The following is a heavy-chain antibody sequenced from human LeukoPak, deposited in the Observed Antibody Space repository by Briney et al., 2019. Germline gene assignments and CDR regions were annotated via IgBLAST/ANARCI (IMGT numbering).Heavy chain of an antibody. CDR2: IYTSGST. V-gene: IGHV4-4*07. CDR1: GGSISSYY. CDR3: ARENAYGSGSYYNGDSWFDP. D-gene: IGHD3-10*01. J-gene: IGHJ5*02. Sequence: PSETLSLTCTISGGSISSYYWSWIRQPARKGLEWIGRIYTSGSTNYNPSLKSRVTMSVDTSKNQFSLKLSSVTAADTAVYYCARENAYGSGSYYNGDSWFDPWGQGTLVTVSS.